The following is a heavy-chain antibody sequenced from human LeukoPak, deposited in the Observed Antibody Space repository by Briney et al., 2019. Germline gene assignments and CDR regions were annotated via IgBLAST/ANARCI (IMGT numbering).Heavy chain of an antibody. V-gene: IGHV1-18*01. J-gene: IGHJ4*02. CDR3: ARVRYRLAETYIDY. CDR2: ISAYNGNT. CDR1: GYTFTSYG. Sequence: ASVKVSCKASGYTFTSYGISWVRQAPGQGLEWMGWISAYNGNTNYAQKLQGRVTMTTDTSTSTAYMELSRLRSDDTAVYYCARVRYRLAETYIDYWGQGTLVTVSS. D-gene: IGHD3-16*01.